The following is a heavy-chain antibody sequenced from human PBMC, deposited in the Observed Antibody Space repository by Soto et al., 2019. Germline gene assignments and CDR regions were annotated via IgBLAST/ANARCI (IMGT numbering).Heavy chain of an antibody. CDR3: ATQLRGYCSSTSCYGVYYYGMDV. CDR1: GFSISSYS. V-gene: IGHV3-21*01. D-gene: IGHD2-2*01. J-gene: IGHJ6*02. Sequence: GGSLRLSCAASGFSISSYSMNWVRQAPGKGLERVSSISSSSSYIYYADSVKGRFTISRDNAKNSLYLQMNSLRAEDTAVYYCATQLRGYCSSTSCYGVYYYGMDVWGQGTTVTVSS. CDR2: ISSSSSYI.